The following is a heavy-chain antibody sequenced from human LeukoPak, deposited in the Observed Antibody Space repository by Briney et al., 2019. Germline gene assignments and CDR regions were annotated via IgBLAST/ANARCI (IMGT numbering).Heavy chain of an antibody. V-gene: IGHV3-48*03. CDR1: GFTFSSYE. Sequence: GSMRLSCAASGFTFSSYEMNWVRQAPGKGLEWVSYISSSGSTIYYADSVKGRFTISRDNAKNSLYLQMNSLRAEDTAVYYCAELGITMIGGVWGKGTTVTISS. J-gene: IGHJ6*04. CDR2: ISSSGSTI. CDR3: AELGITMIGGV. D-gene: IGHD3-10*02.